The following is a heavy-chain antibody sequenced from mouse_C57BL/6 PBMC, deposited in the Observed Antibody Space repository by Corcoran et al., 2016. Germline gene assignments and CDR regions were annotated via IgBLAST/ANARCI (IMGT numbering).Heavy chain of an antibody. Sequence: DVQLQESGPGLVKPSQSLSLTCSVTGYSITSGYYWNWIRQFPGNKLEWMGYISYDGSNNYNPSLKNRISITRDTSKNQFFLKLNSVTTEDTATYYCARRDYDYDGAYWGQGTLVTVSA. V-gene: IGHV3-6*01. D-gene: IGHD2-4*01. CDR1: GYSITSGYY. CDR2: ISYDGSN. J-gene: IGHJ3*01. CDR3: ARRDYDYDGAY.